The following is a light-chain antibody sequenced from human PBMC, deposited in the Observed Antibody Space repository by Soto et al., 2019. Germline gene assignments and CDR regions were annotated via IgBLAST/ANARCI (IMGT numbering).Light chain of an antibody. J-gene: IGKJ2*01. Sequence: DIQMTQSPSTLSASVGDRVTITCRASQSISSWLAWYQQKPGKAPKLLIYKASSLESGVPSRFGGSGSGTEFTLTISSLQPDDFATYYCQQYNSYSRLYTFGQGTKLEIK. CDR1: QSISSW. CDR2: KAS. CDR3: QQYNSYSRLYT. V-gene: IGKV1-5*03.